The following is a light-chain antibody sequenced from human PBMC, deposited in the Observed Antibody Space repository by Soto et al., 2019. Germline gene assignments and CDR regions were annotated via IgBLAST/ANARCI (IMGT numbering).Light chain of an antibody. CDR3: QQYGSSPIT. V-gene: IGKV3-11*01. J-gene: IGKJ5*01. CDR2: DAY. CDR1: QSFRGL. Sequence: EVVLPQSPVTLSLSPGERATLSCRASQSFRGLLAWYQQKPGQAPRLLIYDAYNRATGIPPRFSGSGSGTDFTLTISSLEPEDFALYYCQQYGSSPITFGQGTRLEIK.